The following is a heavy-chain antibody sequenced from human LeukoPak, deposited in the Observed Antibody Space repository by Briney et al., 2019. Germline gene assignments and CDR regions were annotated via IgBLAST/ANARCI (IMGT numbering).Heavy chain of an antibody. CDR2: MNHNCGGT. CDR1: GYTFPDYF. J-gene: IGHJ4*02. Sequence: ASVKVACKASGYTFPDYFMHWVRQTPGQGRAWMGWMNHNCGGTQYGQKFQGGVTMTRDTSISTAYMDLNRLRSGDTAVYYCARGAYDILSGYSMLGYWGERTLVTVSS. CDR3: ARGAYDILSGYSMLGY. D-gene: IGHD3-9*01. V-gene: IGHV1-2*02.